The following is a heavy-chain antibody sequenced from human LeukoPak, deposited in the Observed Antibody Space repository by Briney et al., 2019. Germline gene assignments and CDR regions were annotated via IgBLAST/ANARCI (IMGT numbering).Heavy chain of an antibody. Sequence: ASVKVSCKASGYTFTSYGMNWVRQAPGQGLEWMGWINPNSGDTNYAQKFQGRVTMTRDTSISTAYMELSRLRSDDTAVYYCARVKRTVAAPYTWGQGTLVTVSS. D-gene: IGHD4-23*01. CDR3: ARVKRTVAAPYT. CDR1: GYTFTSYG. J-gene: IGHJ5*02. V-gene: IGHV1-2*02. CDR2: INPNSGDT.